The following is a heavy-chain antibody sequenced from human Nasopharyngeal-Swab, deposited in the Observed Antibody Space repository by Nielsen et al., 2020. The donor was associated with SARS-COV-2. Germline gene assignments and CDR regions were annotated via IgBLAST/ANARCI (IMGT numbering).Heavy chain of an antibody. J-gene: IGHJ4*02. Sequence: SETLSLTCNVSDDSITGGDFFWSRVRQSSGKGLEWHGCVYFTGGAFFNPSLKSRLTMSVDTYNRQFFLNLRSVTAADTAVYYCARSLRSFDSWGRGIMVTVSS. CDR3: ARSLRSFDS. CDR1: DDSITGGDFF. V-gene: IGHV4-30-4*08. CDR2: VYFTGGA.